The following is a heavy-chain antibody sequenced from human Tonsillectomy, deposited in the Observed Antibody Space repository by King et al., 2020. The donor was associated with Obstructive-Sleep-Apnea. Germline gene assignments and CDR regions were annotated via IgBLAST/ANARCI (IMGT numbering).Heavy chain of an antibody. D-gene: IGHD6-13*01. CDR2: IQYNGGAQ. J-gene: IGHJ3*02. V-gene: IGHV3-30*02. CDR3: AKEGKASTGNDALDI. Sequence: HVQLVESGGGVVQPGGSLRLSCAASALAFSTFGMHWVRQAPGKGREWVAFIQYNGGAQCYADSVKGRFTITRDNSKNALYLQMNSLRVEDTAVYFCAKEGKASTGNDALDIWGQGTMVSVSS. CDR1: ALAFSTFG.